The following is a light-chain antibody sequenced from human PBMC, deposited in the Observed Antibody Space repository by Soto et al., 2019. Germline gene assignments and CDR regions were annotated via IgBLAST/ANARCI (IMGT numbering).Light chain of an antibody. CDR2: DAS. Sequence: EIVLTQSPATLSLSPGERAALSCRASQGVGRFLAWYHQKPGQAPRLLIYDASNRATAIPARFSGSGSGTDFTLAINNLEPEDFAVYYCQQRGGWPLTFGGGTKVEIK. CDR3: QQRGGWPLT. J-gene: IGKJ4*01. CDR1: QGVGRF. V-gene: IGKV3-11*01.